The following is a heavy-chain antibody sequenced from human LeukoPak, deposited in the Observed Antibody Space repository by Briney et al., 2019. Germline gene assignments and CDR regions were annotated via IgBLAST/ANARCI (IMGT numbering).Heavy chain of an antibody. CDR1: GGSISSSNW. D-gene: IGHD3-3*01. CDR3: ARDRRYDFWSGDYYYYYMDV. Sequence: SGTLSLTCAVSGGSISSSNWWSWVRQPPGKGLEWIGRIYTSGSTNYNPSLKSRVTMSVDTSKNQFSLKLSSVTAADTAVYYCARDRRYDFWSGDYYYYYMDVWGKGTTVTVSS. V-gene: IGHV4-4*02. J-gene: IGHJ6*03. CDR2: IYTSGST.